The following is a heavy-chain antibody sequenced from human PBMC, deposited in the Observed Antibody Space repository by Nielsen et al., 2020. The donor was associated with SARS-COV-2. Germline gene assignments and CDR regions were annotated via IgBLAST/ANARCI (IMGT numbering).Heavy chain of an antibody. V-gene: IGHV4-30-4*01. J-gene: IGHJ4*02. CDR2: IYYSGST. CDR1: GGSISSDDYY. D-gene: IGHD3-10*01. Sequence: LRLSCTVSGGSISSDDYYWSWIRQPPGKGLEWIGYIYYSGSTYYNPSLKSRVAISVDTSKNQFSLKLSSVTAADTAVYYCARYYYGSGSYYNFDYWGQGTLVTVSS. CDR3: ARYYYGSGSYYNFDY.